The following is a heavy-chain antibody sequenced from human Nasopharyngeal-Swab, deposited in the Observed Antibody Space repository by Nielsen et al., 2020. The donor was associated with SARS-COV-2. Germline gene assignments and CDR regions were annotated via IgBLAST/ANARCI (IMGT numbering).Heavy chain of an antibody. V-gene: IGHV1-18*01. D-gene: IGHD6-19*01. CDR2: ISAYNGNT. Sequence: ASVKVSCKASGYTFTSYGISWVRQAPGQGLEWMGWISAYNGNTNYAQKLQGRVTMTTDTSTSTAYMELRSLRSGDTAVYYCARWAGIGDYYYGMDVWGQGTTVTVSS. J-gene: IGHJ6*02. CDR3: ARWAGIGDYYYGMDV. CDR1: GYTFTSYG.